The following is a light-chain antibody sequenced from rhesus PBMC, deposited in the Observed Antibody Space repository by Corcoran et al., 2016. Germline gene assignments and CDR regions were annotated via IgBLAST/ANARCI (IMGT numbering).Light chain of an antibody. Sequence: QAAPTQSPSVSGSPGQSVTISCTGTSCDIGGYDRVSWYQQHPGKSPKLMIYEVTKRPSGVSGRFSGSRSDNTASLTISGLQAEDEADYFCSSYSTTDTFVFGSGTRLTVL. J-gene: IGLJ1*01. CDR3: SSYSTTDTFV. CDR1: SCDIGGYDR. CDR2: EVT. V-gene: IGLV2-13*03.